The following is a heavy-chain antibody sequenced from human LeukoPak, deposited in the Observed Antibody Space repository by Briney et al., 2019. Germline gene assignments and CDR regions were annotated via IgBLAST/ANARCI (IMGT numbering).Heavy chain of an antibody. CDR1: GYTFTSYY. D-gene: IGHD3-3*01. Sequence: ASVKVSCKASGYTFTSYYMHWVRQAPGQGLEWMGIINPSGGSTSYAQEFQGRVTMTRDTSTSTVYMELSSLRSEDTAVYYCARELIPTIFGVVTPDAFDIWGQGTMVTVSS. CDR3: ARELIPTIFGVVTPDAFDI. CDR2: INPSGGST. J-gene: IGHJ3*02. V-gene: IGHV1-46*01.